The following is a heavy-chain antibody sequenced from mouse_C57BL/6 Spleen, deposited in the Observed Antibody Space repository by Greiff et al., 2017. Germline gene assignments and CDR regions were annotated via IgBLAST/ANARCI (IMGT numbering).Heavy chain of an antibody. CDR1: GFNIKDDY. CDR3: TFITTVVATDY. V-gene: IGHV14-4*01. CDR2: IDPENGDT. J-gene: IGHJ2*01. Sequence: EVKLMESGAELVRPGASVKLSCTASGFNIKDDYMHWVKQRPEQGLVWIGWIDPENGDTEYASKFQGKATITADTSSNTAYLQLSSLTSEDTAVYYCTFITTVVATDYWGQGTTLTVSS. D-gene: IGHD1-1*01.